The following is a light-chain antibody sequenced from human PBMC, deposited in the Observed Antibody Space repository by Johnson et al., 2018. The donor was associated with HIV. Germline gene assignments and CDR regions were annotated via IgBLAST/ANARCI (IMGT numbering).Light chain of an antibody. CDR3: GTWDRSLSAGGV. CDR2: DNN. J-gene: IGLJ1*01. CDR1: SSNIGNNY. Sequence: QSVLTQPPSVSAAPGQKVTISCSGSSSNIGNNYVSWYQQLPGTAPKLLIYDNNKRPSGIPDRFSGSKSGTSATLGITGLQTGDEGDYYCGTWDRSLSAGGVVGTGTKVTVI. V-gene: IGLV1-51*01.